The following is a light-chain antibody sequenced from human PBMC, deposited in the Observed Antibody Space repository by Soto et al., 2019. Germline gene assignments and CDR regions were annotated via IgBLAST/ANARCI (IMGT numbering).Light chain of an antibody. CDR3: MQARQSPLT. V-gene: IGKV2-28*01. Sequence: DIVMTQSPLSLPVTPGEPASISCRSSQSLVHTNGYNYLDWYLQKPGQSPQRLNHFGSIRASGVPDRCSGSGPGTEFTLQISRVEAEDVGVYYCMQARQSPLTLRGGTKVEIK. CDR2: FGS. J-gene: IGKJ4*01. CDR1: QSLVHTNGYNY.